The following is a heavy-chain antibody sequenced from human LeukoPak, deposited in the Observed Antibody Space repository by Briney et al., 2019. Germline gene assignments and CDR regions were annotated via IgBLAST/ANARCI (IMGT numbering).Heavy chain of an antibody. V-gene: IGHV3-23*01. CDR3: AKYNYYDSSGDDAFDI. CDR1: GFTFDDYA. Sequence: GGPLRLSCAASGFTFDDYAMHWVRQAPGKGLEWVSGISGSGGSTYYADSVEGRFTISRDNSKNTLYLQMNSLRAEDTAVYYCAKYNYYDSSGDDAFDIWGQGTMVTVSS. D-gene: IGHD3-22*01. CDR2: ISGSGGST. J-gene: IGHJ3*02.